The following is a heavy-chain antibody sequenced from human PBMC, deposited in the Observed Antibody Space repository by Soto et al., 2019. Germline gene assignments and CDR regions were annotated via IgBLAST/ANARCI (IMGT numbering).Heavy chain of an antibody. CDR3: AGADYYDSSGFYYDY. J-gene: IGHJ4*02. D-gene: IGHD3-22*01. CDR1: GYIFTNHY. Sequence: QVQLVQSGAEVKKPGASVKVSCKASGYIFTNHYIHWVRQAPGQGLEWMGIINPSGGSTNYLQKFQGRVTMTRDTSTSTVYMELSSLRSEDTAVYFCAGADYYDSSGFYYDYWGQGTLVTVSS. CDR2: INPSGGST. V-gene: IGHV1-46*01.